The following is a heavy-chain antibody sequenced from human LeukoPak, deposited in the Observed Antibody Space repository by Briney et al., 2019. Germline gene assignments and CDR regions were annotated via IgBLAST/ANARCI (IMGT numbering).Heavy chain of an antibody. V-gene: IGHV4-34*01. CDR2: VIHGGST. CDR1: GGSFSGHS. CDR3: ARGPYSYDSSGAFDI. D-gene: IGHD3-22*01. J-gene: IGHJ3*02. Sequence: TSETLSLTCAVYGGSFSGHSWSWIRQPPGKGLEWIGEVIHGGSTNYNPSLKSRVTISVDTSKNQFSLKLSSVTAADTAVYFCARGPYSYDSSGAFDIWGQGTMVTVSS.